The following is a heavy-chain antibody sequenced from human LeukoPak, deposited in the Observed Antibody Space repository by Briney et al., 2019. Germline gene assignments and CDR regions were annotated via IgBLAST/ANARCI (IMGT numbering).Heavy chain of an antibody. Sequence: SETLSLTCAVYGGSLSGYYWSWIRQPPGKGLEWIGEINHSGSTNYNPSLKSRVTISVDTSKNQFSLKLSSVTAADTAVYYCARKNYDILTGYYNANWFDPWGQGTLVTVSS. J-gene: IGHJ5*02. CDR3: ARKNYDILTGYYNANWFDP. D-gene: IGHD3-9*01. V-gene: IGHV4-34*01. CDR2: INHSGST. CDR1: GGSLSGYY.